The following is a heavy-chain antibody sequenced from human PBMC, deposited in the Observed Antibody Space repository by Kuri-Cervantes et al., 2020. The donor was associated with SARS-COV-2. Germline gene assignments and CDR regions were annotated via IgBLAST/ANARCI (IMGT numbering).Heavy chain of an antibody. CDR1: GFTFSSYG. J-gene: IGHJ5*02. CDR2: IWYDGSNK. V-gene: IGHV3-33*01. Sequence: GESLKISCAASGFTFSSYGMHWVRQAPGKGLEWVAVIWYDGSNKYYADSVKSRFTISRDNSKNTLYLQMNSLRAEDTAVYYCAEGHSGTWGQGTLVTVSS. D-gene: IGHD1-26*01. CDR3: AEGHSGT.